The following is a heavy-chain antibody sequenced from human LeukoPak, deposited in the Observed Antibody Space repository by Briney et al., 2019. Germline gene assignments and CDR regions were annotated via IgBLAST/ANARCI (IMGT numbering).Heavy chain of an antibody. CDR1: GFTFSSYG. CDR3: AKDSSSSWYAGLAYYYYGMDV. V-gene: IGHV3-30*18. J-gene: IGHJ6*02. Sequence: PGGSLRLSCAASGFTFSSYGMHWVRQAPGKGLAGVAVISYDGSNKYYADSVKGRFTISRDNSKNTLYLQMNSLRAEDTAVYYCAKDSSSSWYAGLAYYYYGMDVWGQGTTVTVSS. D-gene: IGHD6-13*01. CDR2: ISYDGSNK.